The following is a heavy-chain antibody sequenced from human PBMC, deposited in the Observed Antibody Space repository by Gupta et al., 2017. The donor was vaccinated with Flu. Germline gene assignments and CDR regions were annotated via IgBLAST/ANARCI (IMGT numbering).Heavy chain of an antibody. CDR3: ARGYCSGGSCYSYYYYGMDV. V-gene: IGHV3-48*01. J-gene: IGHJ6*02. CDR2: ISSSSSTI. Sequence: EVQLVESGGGLVQPGGSLRLSCAASGFTFSSYSMNWVRQAPGKGLEWVSYISSSSSTIYYADSVKGRFTISRDNAKNSLYLQMNSLRAEDTAVYYCARGYCSGGSCYSYYYYGMDVWGQGTTVTVSS. CDR1: GFTFSSYS. D-gene: IGHD2-15*01.